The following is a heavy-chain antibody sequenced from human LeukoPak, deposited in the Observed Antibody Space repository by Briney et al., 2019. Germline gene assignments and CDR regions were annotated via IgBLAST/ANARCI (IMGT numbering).Heavy chain of an antibody. V-gene: IGHV1-2*04. Sequence: GASVKVSCKASGYTFTSYYMHWVRQAPGQGLEWMGWINPNSGGTNYAQKFQGWVTMTRDTSISTAYMELSRLRSDDTAVYYCARSYLDPHSPPGDYWGQGTLVTVSS. CDR1: GYTFTSYY. CDR3: ARSYLDPHSPPGDY. D-gene: IGHD6-13*01. CDR2: INPNSGGT. J-gene: IGHJ4*02.